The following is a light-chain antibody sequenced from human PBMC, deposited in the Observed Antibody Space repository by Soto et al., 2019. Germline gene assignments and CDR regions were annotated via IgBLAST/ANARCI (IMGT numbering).Light chain of an antibody. V-gene: IGLV2-14*02. Sequence: QSALTQPASVSGSPGQSITISCTGTNNDVGGYKLVSWYQQHPGKVPKVVIYKGSKRPSGIPDRFSGSKSGTSATLGITGFQTGDEADYYCGSWDSSLSAYVFGTGTKVTVL. J-gene: IGLJ1*01. CDR3: GSWDSSLSAYV. CDR1: NNDVGGYKL. CDR2: KGS.